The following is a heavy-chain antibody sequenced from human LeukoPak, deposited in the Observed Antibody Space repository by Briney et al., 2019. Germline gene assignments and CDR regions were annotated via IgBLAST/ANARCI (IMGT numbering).Heavy chain of an antibody. CDR3: ARDKGPEIAVY. D-gene: IGHD5-24*01. V-gene: IGHV1-69*04. CDR2: IIPILGIA. J-gene: IGHJ4*02. CDR1: GGTFGSYA. Sequence: SVKVSCKASGGTFGSYAISWVRQAPGQGLEWMGRIIPILGIANYAQKFQGRVTITADKSTSTAYMELSSLRSEDTAVYYCARDKGPEIAVYWGQGTLVTVSS.